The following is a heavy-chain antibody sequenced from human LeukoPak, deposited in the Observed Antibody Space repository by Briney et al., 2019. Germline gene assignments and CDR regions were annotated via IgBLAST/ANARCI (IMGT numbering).Heavy chain of an antibody. CDR1: GFTFGDYT. CDR2: IRSKAYGGTT. D-gene: IGHD1-1*01. J-gene: IGHJ4*02. CDR3: IRGGANSPFDY. V-gene: IGHV3-49*03. Sequence: PGRSLRLSCTASGFTFGDYTMSWFRQPPGKGLEWVGFIRSKAYGGTTEDAASVKGRFTISRDDSKSIAYLQMNSLKTEDTAVYYCIRGGANSPFDYWGQGTLVTVSS.